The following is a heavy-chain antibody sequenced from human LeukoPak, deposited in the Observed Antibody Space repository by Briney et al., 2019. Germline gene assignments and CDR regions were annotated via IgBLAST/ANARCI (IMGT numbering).Heavy chain of an antibody. CDR1: GGSISSYY. CDR2: IYTSGST. V-gene: IGHV4-4*07. D-gene: IGHD3-10*01. CDR3: ASDSGTTGEVKFDP. J-gene: IGHJ5*02. Sequence: PSETLSLTCTVSGGSISSYYWSWLRQPAGKGLEWIGRIYTSGSTDYNPSLKSRVTMSVDTSKNQFSLKLSSVAAADTAVYYCASDSGTTGEVKFDPWGQGTLVTVSS.